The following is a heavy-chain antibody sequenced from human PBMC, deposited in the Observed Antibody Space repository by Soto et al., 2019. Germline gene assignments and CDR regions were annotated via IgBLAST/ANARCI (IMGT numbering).Heavy chain of an antibody. J-gene: IGHJ3*02. Sequence: SETLSLTCAVYGGSFSGYYWSWIRQPPGKGLEWIGEINHSGSTNYNPSLKSRVTISVDTSKNQFSLKLSSVTAADTAVYYCARGQRVVLVVAATGRAFDIWGQGTMVSVS. V-gene: IGHV4-34*01. CDR2: INHSGST. D-gene: IGHD2-15*01. CDR3: ARGQRVVLVVAATGRAFDI. CDR1: GGSFSGYY.